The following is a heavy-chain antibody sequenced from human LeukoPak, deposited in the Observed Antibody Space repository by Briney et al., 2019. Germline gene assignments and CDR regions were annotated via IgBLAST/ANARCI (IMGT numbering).Heavy chain of an antibody. CDR2: ISSSGSTI. CDR3: ARTLGPLRRGFGFDI. J-gene: IGHJ3*02. V-gene: IGHV3-48*03. D-gene: IGHD3-22*01. Sequence: HPGGSLRLSCAASGFTFSSYEMNWVRQAPGRGLEWVSYISSSGSTIYYADSVKGRFTISRDNAKNSLYLQMSSLRAEDTAVFYCARTLGPLRRGFGFDIWGQGTMVTVSS. CDR1: GFTFSSYE.